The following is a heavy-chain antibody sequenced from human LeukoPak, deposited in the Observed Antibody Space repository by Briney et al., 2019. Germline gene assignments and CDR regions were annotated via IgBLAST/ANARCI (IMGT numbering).Heavy chain of an antibody. CDR2: IYYSGST. J-gene: IGHJ5*02. V-gene: IGHV4-59*08. Sequence: SETLSLTGTVSGGAIRRYYWSWIPQPQGKGLEWIGYIYYSGSTNYNPSLKSRVTISVDTSKNQFSLKLSSVTAADTAVYYCAGSSGYSYGYWFDPWGQGTLVTVSS. CDR3: AGSSGYSYGYWFDP. D-gene: IGHD5-18*01. CDR1: GGAIRRYY.